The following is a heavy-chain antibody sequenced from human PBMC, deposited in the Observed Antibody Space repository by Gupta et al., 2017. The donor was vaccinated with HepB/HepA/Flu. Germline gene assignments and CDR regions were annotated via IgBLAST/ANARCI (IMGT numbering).Heavy chain of an antibody. Sequence: EVQLVESGGTLVKHGGSLRPSCAASGFTFSNAWMNWVRQAPGKGLEWVGHIKSKTDGGTTDYAAAVKGRFIISRDDSKSTLYLQMNSLKTEDTAVYYCTTVLHSSWELSDFDYWGQGTLVTVSS. J-gene: IGHJ4*02. CDR2: IKSKTDGGTT. V-gene: IGHV3-15*02. CDR3: TTVLHSSWELSDFDY. CDR1: GFTFSNAW. D-gene: IGHD1-26*01.